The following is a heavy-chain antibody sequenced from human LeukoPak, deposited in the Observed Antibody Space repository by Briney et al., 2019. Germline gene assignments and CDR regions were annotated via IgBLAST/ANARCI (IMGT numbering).Heavy chain of an antibody. V-gene: IGHV3-7*01. CDR1: RFTFSTYW. CDR2: IEQDGGEK. Sequence: PGGSLRLSCAASRFTFSTYWMSWVRQAPGKGLEWVANIEQDGGEKYYVDSVKGRFTISRDNAKNSLYLQMNSLRAEDTAVYYCARMNYVSSGWGAPFDYWGQGTLVTVSS. J-gene: IGHJ4*02. CDR3: ARMNYVSSGWGAPFDY. D-gene: IGHD1-7*01.